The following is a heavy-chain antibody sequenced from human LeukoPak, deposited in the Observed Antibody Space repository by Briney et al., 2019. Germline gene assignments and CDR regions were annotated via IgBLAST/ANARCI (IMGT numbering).Heavy chain of an antibody. Sequence: ASVKVPCKASGYTFTNYYMHWVRQAPGQGLEWMGIINPSGGSTSYAQKFQGRVTMTRDMSTSTVYMELSSLRSEDTAVYYCARLAYSSSPDYYYYMDVWGKGTTVTVSS. D-gene: IGHD6-6*01. CDR3: ARLAYSSSPDYYYYMDV. V-gene: IGHV1-46*01. CDR2: INPSGGST. J-gene: IGHJ6*03. CDR1: GYTFTNYY.